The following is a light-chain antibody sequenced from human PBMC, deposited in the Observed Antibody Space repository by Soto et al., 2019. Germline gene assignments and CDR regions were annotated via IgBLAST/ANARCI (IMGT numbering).Light chain of an antibody. CDR3: QQFSSYPLT. J-gene: IGKJ4*01. CDR2: DAS. V-gene: IGKV3-20*01. Sequence: EFVLTQSPGTLSLSPGERATLSCRASQTVRNNYVAWYQQQPGQAPRLLIYDASSRATGIPDRFSGGESGSDFTRTISRLEPEDLSVYYCQQFSSYPLTFGGGTKVEIK. CDR1: QTVRNNY.